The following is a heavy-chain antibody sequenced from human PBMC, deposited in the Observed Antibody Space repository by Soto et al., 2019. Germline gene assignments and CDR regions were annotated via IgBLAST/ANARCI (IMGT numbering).Heavy chain of an antibody. J-gene: IGHJ6*02. CDR2: IIPIFGTA. Sequence: SVKVSCKASGGTFSSYAISWVRQAPGQGLEWMGGIIPIFGTANYAQKFQGRVTITADESTSTAYMELSSLRSEDTAVYYCPTTNFYYDSSGYWIPYYYYVMDVWGQGTTVIVSS. D-gene: IGHD3-22*01. CDR3: PTTNFYYDSSGYWIPYYYYVMDV. CDR1: GGTFSSYA. V-gene: IGHV1-69*13.